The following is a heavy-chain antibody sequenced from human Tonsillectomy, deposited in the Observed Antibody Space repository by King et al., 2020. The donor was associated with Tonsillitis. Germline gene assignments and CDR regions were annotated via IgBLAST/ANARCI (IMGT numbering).Heavy chain of an antibody. D-gene: IGHD5-12*01. Sequence: VQLVESGGGVVQPGGSLRLSCAASGFTFSSYGMHWVRQAPGKGLEWVAFIRYDGSNKYYADSVKGRFTISRDNSKNTLYLQMNSLRAEDTAVYYCAKLGVYSGYDPRRSDFDYWGQRTLVTVSS. CDR1: GFTFSSYG. J-gene: IGHJ4*02. CDR2: IRYDGSNK. CDR3: AKLGVYSGYDPRRSDFDY. V-gene: IGHV3-30*02.